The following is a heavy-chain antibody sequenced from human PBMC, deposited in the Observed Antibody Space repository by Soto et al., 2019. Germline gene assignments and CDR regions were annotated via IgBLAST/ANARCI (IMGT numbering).Heavy chain of an antibody. CDR2: IYYRGST. D-gene: IGHD3-22*01. V-gene: IGHV4-31*03. CDR3: ERHSIWLLLSDY. J-gene: IGHJ4*02. Sequence: SETRSLTCTVSGGSISSGGYYWSWIRQHPGKGLEWIGYIYYRGSTYYNPSLKSRVTISVDTSKNQFSLKLGSVTAADTAVYFCERHSIWLLLSDYWGQGTLVTVSS. CDR1: GGSISSGGYY.